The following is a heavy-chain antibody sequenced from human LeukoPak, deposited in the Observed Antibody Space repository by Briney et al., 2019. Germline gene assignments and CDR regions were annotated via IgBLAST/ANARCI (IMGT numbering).Heavy chain of an antibody. Sequence: SETMSLTCTVSGASISSYYWSWIRQPAGKGLEWIGRGSTSGSTNYNPSLKSRVTMSVETSKNQFSLKLSSVTAADTAVYYYARDSYFGSGNYYIDYWGQGTLVTVSS. CDR2: GSTSGST. CDR1: GASISSYY. V-gene: IGHV4-4*07. CDR3: ARDSYFGSGNYYIDY. J-gene: IGHJ4*02. D-gene: IGHD3-10*01.